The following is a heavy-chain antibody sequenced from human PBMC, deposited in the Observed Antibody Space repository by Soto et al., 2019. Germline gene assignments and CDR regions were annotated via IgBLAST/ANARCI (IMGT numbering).Heavy chain of an antibody. V-gene: IGHV4-39*01. D-gene: IGHD3-22*01. CDR1: GGSISSSSYY. CDR3: ASLERQSVVVPR. Sequence: SETLSLTCTVSGGSISSSSYYWGWIRQPPGKGLEWIGSIYYSGSTYYNPSLKSRVTISVDTSKNQFSLKLSSVTAADTAVYYCASLERQSVVVPRWGQGTLVTVSS. CDR2: IYYSGST. J-gene: IGHJ4*02.